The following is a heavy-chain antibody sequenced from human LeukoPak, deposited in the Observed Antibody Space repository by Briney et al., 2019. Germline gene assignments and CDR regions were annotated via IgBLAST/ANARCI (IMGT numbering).Heavy chain of an antibody. CDR2: ISGSGGST. CDR3: ARSPYSSSSLDY. V-gene: IGHV3-23*01. Sequence: GGSLRLSCAASGFTFSSYAMSWVRQAPGKGLEWISGISGSGGSTYYADSVKGRFIVSRDNAKKSLYLQMNSLRAEDTALYYCARSPYSSSSLDYWGQGTLVTVSS. CDR1: GFTFSSYA. J-gene: IGHJ4*02. D-gene: IGHD6-6*01.